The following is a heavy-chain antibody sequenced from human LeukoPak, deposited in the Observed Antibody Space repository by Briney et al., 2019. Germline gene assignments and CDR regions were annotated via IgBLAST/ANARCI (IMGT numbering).Heavy chain of an antibody. Sequence: GSLRLSCAASGFTFSSYSMNWVRQAPGKGLEWVSYISSSSSTIYYSDSVKGRFTISRENAKNSLYLQMNSLRAGDTAVYYCARSRDGYNNFDYWGQGTLVTVSS. CDR2: ISSSSSTI. J-gene: IGHJ4*02. V-gene: IGHV3-48*01. CDR3: ARSRDGYNNFDY. D-gene: IGHD5-24*01. CDR1: GFTFSSYS.